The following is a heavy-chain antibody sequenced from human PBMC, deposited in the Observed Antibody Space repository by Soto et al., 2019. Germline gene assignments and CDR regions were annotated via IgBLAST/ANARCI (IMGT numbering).Heavy chain of an antibody. CDR2: IYYSGST. CDR1: GGSTSSGGYY. Sequence: SETLSLTCTVSGGSTSSGGYYWSWIRQHPGKGLEWIGYIYYSGSTYYNPSLKSRVTISVDTSKNQFSLKLSSVTAADTAVYYCARSEVVAPWFDPWGQGTLVTSPQ. D-gene: IGHD3-22*01. CDR3: ARSEVVAPWFDP. J-gene: IGHJ5*02. V-gene: IGHV4-31*03.